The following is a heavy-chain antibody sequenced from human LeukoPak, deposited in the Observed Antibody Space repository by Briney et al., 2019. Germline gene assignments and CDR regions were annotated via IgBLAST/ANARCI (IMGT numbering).Heavy chain of an antibody. J-gene: IGHJ4*01. D-gene: IGHD5-18*01. V-gene: IGHV4-38-2*02. Sequence: SETLSLTCTVSGYSISSGYYWGWIRQPPGKGLEWIGSIYHSGSTYYNPSLKSRVTISVDTSKNQFSLKLSPVTAADTAVYYCARGDARGYSYGHFHFDHWGHGTLVTVSS. CDR1: GYSISSGYY. CDR2: IYHSGST. CDR3: ARGDARGYSYGHFHFDH.